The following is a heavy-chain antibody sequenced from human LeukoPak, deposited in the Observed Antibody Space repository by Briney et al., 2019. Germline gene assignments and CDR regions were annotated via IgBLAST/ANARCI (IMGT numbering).Heavy chain of an antibody. CDR2: IHNRGDST. CDR3: AKGRYSSHPYFDY. J-gene: IGHJ4*02. V-gene: IGHV3-23*01. CDR1: GFTFSSYA. Sequence: DPGGSLRLSCAASGFTFSSYAMTWVRQAPGKGLEWVSAIHNRGDSTYYPDSVKGRFTISRDNSRNTLYLQMNSLRAEDTAVYYCAKGRYSSHPYFDYWGQGTLVTVSS. D-gene: IGHD6-13*01.